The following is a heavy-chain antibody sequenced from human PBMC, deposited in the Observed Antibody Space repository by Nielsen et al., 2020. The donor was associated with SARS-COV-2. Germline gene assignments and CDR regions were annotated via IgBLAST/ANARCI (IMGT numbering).Heavy chain of an antibody. CDR1: GFTFSSYG. V-gene: IGHV3-30*18. D-gene: IGHD2-15*01. CDR3: AKDGFLGYCSGGSCPLYYYYGMDV. J-gene: IGHJ6*02. CDR2: ISYDGSNK. Sequence: GESLKISCAASGFTFSSYGMHWVRQAPGKGLEWVAVISYDGSNKYYADSVKGRFTISRDNSKNTLYLQMNSLRAEDTAVCYCAKDGFLGYCSGGSCPLYYYYGMDVWGQGTTVTSP.